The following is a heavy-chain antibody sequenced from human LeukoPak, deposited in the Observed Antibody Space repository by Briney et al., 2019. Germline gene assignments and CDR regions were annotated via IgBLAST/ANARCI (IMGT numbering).Heavy chain of an antibody. D-gene: IGHD3-10*01. J-gene: IGHJ5*02. CDR1: GFTFRNYAM. Sequence: GSLRLSCAASGFTFRNYAMSWVRQPPGKGLEWIGEIYHSGSTNYNPSLKSRVTISVDKSKNQFSLKLSSVTAADTAVYYCASIMVRGSWGQGTLVTVSS. CDR2: IYHSGST. CDR3: ASIMVRGS. V-gene: IGHV4-4*02.